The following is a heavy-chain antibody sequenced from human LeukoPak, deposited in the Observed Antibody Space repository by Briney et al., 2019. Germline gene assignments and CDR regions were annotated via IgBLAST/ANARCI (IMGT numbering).Heavy chain of an antibody. Sequence: GASVKVSCKASGYTFTGYYMHWVRQAPGQGLEWMGWINPDSGGTNYAQKFQGRVTTTRDTSISTAYMELSRLRSDDTAVYYCARVRAAAGYFGYWGQGTLVTVSS. CDR1: GYTFTGYY. V-gene: IGHV1-2*02. CDR3: ARVRAAAGYFGY. CDR2: INPDSGGT. D-gene: IGHD6-13*01. J-gene: IGHJ4*02.